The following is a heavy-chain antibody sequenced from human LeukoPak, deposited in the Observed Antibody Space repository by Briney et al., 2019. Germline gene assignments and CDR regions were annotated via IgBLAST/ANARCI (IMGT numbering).Heavy chain of an antibody. CDR1: GYTFTGYY. CDR3: ARTSDYYNYYFDY. V-gene: IGHV1-2*02. D-gene: IGHD1-1*01. Sequence: GASVKVSCKASGYTFTGYYMHWVRRAPGQGLEWMACINPNDGTTNYAQKFQDRVTVITDTSISTAYMELSNLRSDDTAVYFCARTSDYYNYYFDYWGQGTAVTVSS. J-gene: IGHJ4*02. CDR2: INPNDGTT.